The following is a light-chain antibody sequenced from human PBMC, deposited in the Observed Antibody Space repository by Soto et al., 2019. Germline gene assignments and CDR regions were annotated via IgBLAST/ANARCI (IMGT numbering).Light chain of an antibody. Sequence: ESVLTQAPATVSLSPVGIATLSCRASQSVSSYLAWYQQTPGQAPRLLIYDASNRATGIPARFSGSGSGTDFTLTISSLQSEDFAVYFCQQYNNWPPITFGQGTRLEIK. CDR1: QSVSSY. V-gene: IGKV3-11*01. CDR2: DAS. CDR3: QQYNNWPPIT. J-gene: IGKJ5*01.